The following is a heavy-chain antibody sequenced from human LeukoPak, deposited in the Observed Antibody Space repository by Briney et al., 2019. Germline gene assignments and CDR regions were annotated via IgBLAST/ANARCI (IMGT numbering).Heavy chain of an antibody. CDR1: GFTFDDYA. J-gene: IGHJ4*02. D-gene: IGHD5-18*01. CDR2: ISWNSGSI. CDR3: AKGGVYSYGLGYYFDY. V-gene: IGHV3-9*01. Sequence: GGSLRLSCAASGFTFDDYAMHWVRQAPGKGLEWVSGISWNSGSIGYADSVKGRFTISRDNAKNSLYLQMNSLRAEDTALYYCAKGGVYSYGLGYYFDYWGQGTLVTVSS.